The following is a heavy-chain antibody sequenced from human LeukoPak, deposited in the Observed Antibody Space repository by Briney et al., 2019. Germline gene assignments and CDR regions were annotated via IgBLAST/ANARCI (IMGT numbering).Heavy chain of an antibody. J-gene: IGHJ4*02. D-gene: IGHD1-26*01. V-gene: IGHV1-46*01. CDR3: ARDLGYSGSLYYFDY. CDR1: GYTFTSYY. Sequence: ASVKVSCKASGYTFTSYYMYWVRQAPGQGLEWMGIINPNRGSTSYAQKFQGRATMTRDMSTSTVYMELSSLRSDDTAVYYCARDLGYSGSLYYFDYWGQGTLVTVSS. CDR2: INPNRGST.